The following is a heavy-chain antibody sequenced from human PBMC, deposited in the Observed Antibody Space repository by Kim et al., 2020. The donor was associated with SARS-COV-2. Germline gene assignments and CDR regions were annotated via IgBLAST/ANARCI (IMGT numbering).Heavy chain of an antibody. J-gene: IGHJ6*03. CDR3: ARVGGIAARPLYYYYY. V-gene: IGHV4-39*01. CDR2: IYYSGST. Sequence: SETLSLTCTVSGGSISSSSYYWGWIRQPPGKGLEWIGSIYYSGSTYYNPSLKSRVTISVDTSKNQFSLKLSSVTAADTAVYYCARVGGIAARPLYYYYY. D-gene: IGHD6-6*01. CDR1: GGSISSSSYY.